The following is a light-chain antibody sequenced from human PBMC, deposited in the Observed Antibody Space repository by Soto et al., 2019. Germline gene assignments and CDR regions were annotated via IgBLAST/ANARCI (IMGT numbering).Light chain of an antibody. Sequence: EIVLTQSPGTLSLSPGERATLSCRASQSVSSSYLAWYQQKPGQAPRLLIYGASSRATGIPDRFSGSGSGTDFTLTISRLEPEDFAVYYCQQYGSSVRSTFGGGTKVEIK. V-gene: IGKV3-20*01. CDR1: QSVSSSY. CDR2: GAS. CDR3: QQYGSSVRST. J-gene: IGKJ4*01.